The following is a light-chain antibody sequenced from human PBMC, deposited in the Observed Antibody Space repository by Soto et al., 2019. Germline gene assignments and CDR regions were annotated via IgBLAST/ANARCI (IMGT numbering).Light chain of an antibody. CDR2: RNY. V-gene: IGLV1-40*01. J-gene: IGLJ2*01. Sequence: QSVLTQAPSVSGAPGQRVTISCTGSSSNIGAGYDVHWYQRLPGTAPKLVIFRNYDRPSGVPDRFSGSKSGTSASLAITGLQAEDEADHYCQSYDSSLSAPVFGGGTKLTVL. CDR3: QSYDSSLSAPV. CDR1: SSNIGAGYD.